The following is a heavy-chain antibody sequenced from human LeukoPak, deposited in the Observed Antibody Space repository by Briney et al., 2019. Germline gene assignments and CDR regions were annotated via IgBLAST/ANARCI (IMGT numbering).Heavy chain of an antibody. J-gene: IGHJ4*02. CDR3: ARARGYSYASDY. Sequence: SETLSLTCTVSGDSISSYSAYYWGLIRAPPGKGLEWIGSVFYSGATYHNPSLKSRVTISLDMSKNQFSLRLSSVTAADTAVYYCARARGYSYASDYWGQGTMVTVSS. CDR1: GDSISSYSAYY. D-gene: IGHD5-18*01. CDR2: VFYSGAT. V-gene: IGHV4-39*07.